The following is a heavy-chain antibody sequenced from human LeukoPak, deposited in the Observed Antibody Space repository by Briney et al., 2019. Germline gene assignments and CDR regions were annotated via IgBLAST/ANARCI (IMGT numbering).Heavy chain of an antibody. V-gene: IGHV4-59*01. J-gene: IGHJ5*02. CDR2: IYYSGST. CDR1: GGSISSYY. Sequence: KPSETLSLTCTVSGGSISSYYWSWIRQPPGKGLEWIGYIYYSGSTNYNPSLKSRVTISVDTSKNQFSLKLSSVTAADTAVYYCARALYYDFWSGYNNWFDPRGQGTLVTVSS. CDR3: ARALYYDFWSGYNNWFDP. D-gene: IGHD3-3*01.